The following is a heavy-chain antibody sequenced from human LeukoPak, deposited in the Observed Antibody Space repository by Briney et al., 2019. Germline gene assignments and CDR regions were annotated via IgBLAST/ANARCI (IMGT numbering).Heavy chain of an antibody. CDR1: GYIFTGYY. CDR2: INPNSGVT. D-gene: IGHD5-12*01. V-gene: IGHV1-2*02. CDR3: ARDRGYSGYDLGG. J-gene: IGHJ4*02. Sequence: ASVKVSCKASGYIFTGYYMHWVRQAPGQGLEWMGWINPNSGVTNYAQKFQGRVTMTRDTSITTAYMELKRLRSDDTAVYYCARDRGYSGYDLGGWGQGTLVTVSS.